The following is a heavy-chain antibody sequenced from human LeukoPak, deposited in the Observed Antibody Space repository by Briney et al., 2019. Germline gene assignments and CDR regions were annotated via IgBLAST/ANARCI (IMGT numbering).Heavy chain of an antibody. CDR1: GLTVSSND. Sequence: GGSLRLSCAASGLTVSSNDMHWVRQAPGKGLEWVSVLFSGGNTFYADSLKGRVTISRDNPKNTVYFQMNSLTAEDTAVYYCASLLRGTFDVWGRGTMVTVSS. V-gene: IGHV3-53*01. J-gene: IGHJ3*01. CDR3: ASLLRGTFDV. CDR2: LFSGGNT.